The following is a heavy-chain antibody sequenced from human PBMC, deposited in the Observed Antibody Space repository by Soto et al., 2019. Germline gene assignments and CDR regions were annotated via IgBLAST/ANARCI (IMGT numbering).Heavy chain of an antibody. CDR1: GFTVSSNY. CDR3: AREQWLRRGGVDY. J-gene: IGHJ4*02. V-gene: IGHV3-53*04. D-gene: IGHD5-12*01. Sequence: EVQLVESGGGLVQPGGSLRLSCAASGFTVSSNYMNWVRQAPGKGLEWVSVIYSGDSTYYADSVKGRFTISRHNSKNTLYLQMNSLRAEDTAVYYCAREQWLRRGGVDYWGQGTLVTVSS. CDR2: IYSGDST.